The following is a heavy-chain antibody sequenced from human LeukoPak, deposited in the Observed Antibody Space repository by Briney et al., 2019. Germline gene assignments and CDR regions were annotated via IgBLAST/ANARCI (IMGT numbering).Heavy chain of an antibody. V-gene: IGHV3-33*06. CDR2: IWYDGSNK. D-gene: IGHD3-10*01. CDR3: AKDGSYGPYYMDV. Sequence: PGGSLRPSCAASGFTFSSYGMHWVRQAPGKGLEWVAVIWYDGSNKYYADSVKGRFTISRDNSKNTLYLQMNSLRAEDTAVYYCAKDGSYGPYYMDVWGKGTTVTVSS. CDR1: GFTFSSYG. J-gene: IGHJ6*03.